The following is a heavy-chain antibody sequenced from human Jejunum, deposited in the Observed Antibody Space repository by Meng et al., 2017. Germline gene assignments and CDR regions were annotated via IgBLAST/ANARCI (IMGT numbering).Heavy chain of an antibody. J-gene: IGHJ4*02. Sequence: VLLVESGGGVVPPGRSLRLSCEASGFTFSSYWMHGVRQAPGKGLVWVSRITSDGSTTTYADSVKGRFTISRDNAKNTVYLQMSSLRDEDTAVYYCARVSDVPAAKSFGYWGQGTLVTVSS. CDR2: ITSDGSTT. CDR1: GFTFSSYW. V-gene: IGHV3-74*02. CDR3: ARVSDVPAAKSFGY. D-gene: IGHD2-2*01.